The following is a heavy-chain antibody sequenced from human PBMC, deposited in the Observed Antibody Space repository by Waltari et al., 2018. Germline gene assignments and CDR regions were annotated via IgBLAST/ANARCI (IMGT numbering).Heavy chain of an antibody. J-gene: IGHJ6*02. CDR3: ARGFKVRGSYGLYYYYYGMDV. CDR2: INHSGST. CDR1: GGSFSCYY. Sequence: QVQLQQWGAGLLKPSETLSLPCAVYGGSFSCYYWSWIRQPPGKGLEWIGEINHSGSTNYNPSLKSRVTISVDTSKNQFALKLSSVTAADTAVYYCARGFKVRGSYGLYYYYYGMDVWGQGTTVTVSS. V-gene: IGHV4-34*01. D-gene: IGHD5-18*01.